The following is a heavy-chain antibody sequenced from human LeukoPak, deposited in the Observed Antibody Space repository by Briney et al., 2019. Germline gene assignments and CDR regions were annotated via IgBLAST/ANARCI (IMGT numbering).Heavy chain of an antibody. Sequence: GGSLRLSCAASGFTVSSNYMSWVRQAPGKGLEWVSVIYSGGSTYYADSVKGRFTISRDNSKNTLYLQMNSLRAEDTAVYYCARVSTIVGATHDYWGQGTLVTVSS. CDR1: GFTVSSNY. CDR3: ARVSTIVGATHDY. D-gene: IGHD1-26*01. CDR2: IYSGGST. V-gene: IGHV3-53*01. J-gene: IGHJ4*02.